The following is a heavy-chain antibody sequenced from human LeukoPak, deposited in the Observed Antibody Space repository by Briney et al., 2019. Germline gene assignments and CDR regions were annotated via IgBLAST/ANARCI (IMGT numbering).Heavy chain of an antibody. D-gene: IGHD3-3*01. CDR3: AKSVAIYFYYGLDV. V-gene: IGHV3-48*01. CDR1: GFTFNTYS. J-gene: IGHJ6*02. CDR2: ISSSRSTI. Sequence: GGSLRLSCAGSGFTFNTYSMNWVRQAPGKGLEWVSYISSSRSTIYYADSVKGRFTISRDNSKNTPFLQMNSLRAEDTAPYYCAKSVAIYFYYGLDVWGQGTTVTVSS.